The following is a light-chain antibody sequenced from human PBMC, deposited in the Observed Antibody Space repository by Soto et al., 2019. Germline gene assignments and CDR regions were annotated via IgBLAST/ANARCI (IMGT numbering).Light chain of an antibody. CDR2: GAS. CDR3: QQYGSSLIT. Sequence: EIVLTQSPATLSLSPGERATLSCRASQSVSSYLAWYQQKPGQAPRLLIYGASSRATGIPDRFSGSGSGTDFTLTISRLEPEDFAVYYCQQYGSSLITCGQGTRLEIK. V-gene: IGKV3-20*01. CDR1: QSVSSY. J-gene: IGKJ5*01.